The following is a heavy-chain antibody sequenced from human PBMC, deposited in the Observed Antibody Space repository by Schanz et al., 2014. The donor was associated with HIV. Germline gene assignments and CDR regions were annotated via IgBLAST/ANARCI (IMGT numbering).Heavy chain of an antibody. CDR2: ISYDGSNK. J-gene: IGHJ6*02. D-gene: IGHD3-16*01. Sequence: VQLVESGGALVQPGESLKLSCAASGFTFSDYWMHWVRQAPGKGLEWVAFISYDGSNKYYADSVKGRFTISRDNSKNTLYLQMNSLRAEDTAVYYCARVANWDYYGMDVWGRGTTVTVSS. CDR3: ARVANWDYYGMDV. CDR1: GFTFSDYW. V-gene: IGHV3-30*03.